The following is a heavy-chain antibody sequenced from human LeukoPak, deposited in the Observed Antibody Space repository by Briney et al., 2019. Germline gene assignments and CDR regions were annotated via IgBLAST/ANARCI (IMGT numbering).Heavy chain of an antibody. V-gene: IGHV4-61*02. CDR1: GGSISSGSYY. CDR3: ARVSRYCSSTSCYTAFDI. Sequence: PSQTLSLTCTVSGGSISSGSYYWSWIRQPAGKGLEWIGRIYTSGSTNYNPSLKSRVTISVDTSKNQSSLKLSSVTAADTAVYYCARVSRYCSSTSCYTAFDIWGQGTMVTASS. CDR2: IYTSGST. J-gene: IGHJ3*02. D-gene: IGHD2-2*02.